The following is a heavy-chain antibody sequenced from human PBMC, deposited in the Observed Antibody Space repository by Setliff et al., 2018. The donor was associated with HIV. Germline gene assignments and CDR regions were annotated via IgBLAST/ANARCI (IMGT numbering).Heavy chain of an antibody. Sequence: ASVKVSCKASGYSFTNYGISWVRQAPGQGLEWMGWISAYNGNTNHAQKVQGRVTMTTDTSTSTSYMELRSLRSDDTAVYYCARGSGSYSLRSMDVWGKGTTVTVSS. D-gene: IGHD1-26*01. J-gene: IGHJ6*03. CDR3: ARGSGSYSLRSMDV. CDR1: GYSFTNYG. CDR2: ISAYNGNT. V-gene: IGHV1-18*01.